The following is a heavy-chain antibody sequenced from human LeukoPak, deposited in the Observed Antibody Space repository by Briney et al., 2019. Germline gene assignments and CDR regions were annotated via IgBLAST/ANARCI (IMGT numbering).Heavy chain of an antibody. V-gene: IGHV4-59*08. J-gene: IGHJ4*01. CDR3: ARFDSGGDAHDY. Sequence: SETLSLTCTVSGGSLSTYYWSWIRQPPGKGLEWNGYISSSGYPNYNPSLKSRVTMSVDTSENHFSLNLNSVTAADTAVYYCARFDSGGDAHDYWGHGTLVTVSS. CDR1: GGSLSTYY. CDR2: ISSSGYP. D-gene: IGHD4-23*01.